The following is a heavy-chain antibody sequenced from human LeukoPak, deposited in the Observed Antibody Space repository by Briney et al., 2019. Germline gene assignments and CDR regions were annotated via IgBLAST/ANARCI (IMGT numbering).Heavy chain of an antibody. CDR3: VRGSASSTYSPFNY. D-gene: IGHD6-13*01. V-gene: IGHV1-2*02. CDR1: GYIFTGYS. CDR2: INPNSGGT. J-gene: IGHJ4*02. Sequence: ASVKVSCKASGYIFTGYSLHWVRQAPGQGLEWMGWINPNSGGTNYAQIFQGRVNITRDMSISTACMELSSLRFDDTAVYYCVRGSASSTYSPFNYWGQGTLVSVSS.